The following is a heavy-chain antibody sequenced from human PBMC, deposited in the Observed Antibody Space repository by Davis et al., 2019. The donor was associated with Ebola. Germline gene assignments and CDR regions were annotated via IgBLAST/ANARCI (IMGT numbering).Heavy chain of an antibody. J-gene: IGHJ6*02. CDR2: ISSSSYI. CDR3: ARHYVYDYYMGLDV. Sequence: GESLKISCAASGFTFSFYSMNWVRQAPGKGLEWVSSISSSSYIYYTDSVKGRFTISRDNSKNTIYLQMNSLRAEDTAIYYCARHYVYDYYMGLDVWGQGTTVTVSS. V-gene: IGHV3-21*01. CDR1: GFTFSFYS. D-gene: IGHD3-16*01.